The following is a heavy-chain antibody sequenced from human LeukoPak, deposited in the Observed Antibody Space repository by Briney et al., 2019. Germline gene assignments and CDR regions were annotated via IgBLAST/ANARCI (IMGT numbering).Heavy chain of an antibody. CDR2: ISSSSSTM. Sequence: GGSLRLSCAASGFTFSSYSMNWVRQAPGKGLEWVSYISSSSSTMYYADSVKGRFTISRDNAKNSLYLQMNSLRAEDTAVYYCARGIQDSSSWPIDYWGQGTLVTASS. V-gene: IGHV3-48*01. J-gene: IGHJ4*02. CDR3: ARGIQDSSSWPIDY. D-gene: IGHD6-13*01. CDR1: GFTFSSYS.